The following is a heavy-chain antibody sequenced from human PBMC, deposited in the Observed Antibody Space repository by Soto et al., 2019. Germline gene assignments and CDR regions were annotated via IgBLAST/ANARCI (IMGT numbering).Heavy chain of an antibody. CDR3: PREYTDERDY. CDR1: AFTFSNAW. Sequence: GGSLRHSSAAPAFTFSNAWVSWVRQAPGKGREWVARSKSKTDGGTTDYATPVEGRFTITRGDSKNTLYLQINSLKIEDTAGNYCPREYTDERDYWGQGTQVTVSS. V-gene: IGHV3-15*01. CDR2: SKSKTDGGTT. J-gene: IGHJ4*02. D-gene: IGHD5-18*01.